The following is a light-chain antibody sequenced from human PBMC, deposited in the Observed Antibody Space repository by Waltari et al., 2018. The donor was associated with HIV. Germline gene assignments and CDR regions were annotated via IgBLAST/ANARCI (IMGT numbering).Light chain of an antibody. Sequence: DIQMTQSPPTQSASVGDRVTITCRASQSISTWLAWFQQKPGEAPKMLIYKASTLDTGVPSRFSGSGSWTEFTLTISSLLPDDFATYYCQQYDNYPHTFGQGTKLE. CDR3: QQYDNYPHT. CDR1: QSISTW. CDR2: KAS. J-gene: IGKJ2*01. V-gene: IGKV1-5*03.